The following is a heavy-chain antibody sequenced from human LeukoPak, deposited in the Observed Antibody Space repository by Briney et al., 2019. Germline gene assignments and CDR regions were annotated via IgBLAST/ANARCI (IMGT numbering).Heavy chain of an antibody. CDR1: GYTLTSYG. D-gene: IGHD6-13*01. V-gene: IGHV1-8*02. J-gene: IGHJ4*02. CDR3: ARGSIAAAGRVGY. CDR2: MNPNGGNT. Sequence: ASVKVSCKASGYTLTSYGISCVRQATGQGLEWMGWMNPNGGNTGYAQKFQGRVTMTRNTSISTAYMELSSLRSEDTAVYYCARGSIAAAGRVGYWGQGTLVTVSS.